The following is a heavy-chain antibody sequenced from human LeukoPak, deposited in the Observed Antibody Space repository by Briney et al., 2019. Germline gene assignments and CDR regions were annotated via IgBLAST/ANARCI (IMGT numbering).Heavy chain of an antibody. CDR3: ARGSGLRFLGWLFPNDP. CDR1: GGTFSSYA. V-gene: IGHV1-69*05. D-gene: IGHD3-3*01. J-gene: IGHJ5*02. Sequence: GSSVKVSCKASGGTFSSYAISWVRQAPGQGLEWMGGIIPIFGTANYAQKFQGRVTITTDESTSTAYMELSSLRSEDTAVYYCARGSGLRFLGWLFPNDPWGQGTLVTVSS. CDR2: IIPIFGTA.